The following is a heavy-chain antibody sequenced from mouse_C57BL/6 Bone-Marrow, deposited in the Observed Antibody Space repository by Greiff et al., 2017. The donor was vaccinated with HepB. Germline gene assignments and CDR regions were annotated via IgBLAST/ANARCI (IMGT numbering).Heavy chain of an antibody. J-gene: IGHJ4*01. CDR2: IDPETGGT. CDR1: GYTFTDYE. Sequence: QVHVKQSGAELVRPGASVTLSCKASGYTFTDYEMHWVKQTPVHGLEWIGAIDPETGGTAYNQKFKGKAILTADKSSSTAYMELRSLTSEDSAVYYCTGATVVAEGYAMDYWGQGTSVTVSS. CDR3: TGATVVAEGYAMDY. D-gene: IGHD1-1*01. V-gene: IGHV1-15*01.